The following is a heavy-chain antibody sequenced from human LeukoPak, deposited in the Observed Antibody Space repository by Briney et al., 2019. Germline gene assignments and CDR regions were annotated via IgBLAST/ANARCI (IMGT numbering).Heavy chain of an antibody. CDR2: MNPNSGNT. Sequence: GASVKVSCKASGYTSTSYDINWVRQATGQGLEWMGWMNPNSGNTGYAQKFQGRVTMTRNTSISTAYMELSSLRSEDTAVYYCARGLFISVAATDYWGQGTLVTVSS. CDR1: GYTSTSYD. CDR3: ARGLFISVAATDY. V-gene: IGHV1-8*01. D-gene: IGHD6-19*01. J-gene: IGHJ4*02.